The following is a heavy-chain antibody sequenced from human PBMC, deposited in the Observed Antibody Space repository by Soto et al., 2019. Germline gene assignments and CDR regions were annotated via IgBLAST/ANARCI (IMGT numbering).Heavy chain of an antibody. CDR1: VGSISSGDW. V-gene: IGHV4-4*02. CDR3: ARRPRPENYGMDV. D-gene: IGHD6-6*01. CDR2: IYHSGYT. Sequence: PSETLSLTCAVSVGSISSGDWWTWVRQPPGKGLEWIGEIYHSGYTSYIPSLKSRVIISVDKSKNQFSLKLTSVTAADTAVYYCARRPRPENYGMDVWGQGTTVTVS. J-gene: IGHJ6*02.